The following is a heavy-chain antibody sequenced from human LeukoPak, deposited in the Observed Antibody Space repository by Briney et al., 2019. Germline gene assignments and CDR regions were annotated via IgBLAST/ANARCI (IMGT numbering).Heavy chain of an antibody. D-gene: IGHD1-7*01. V-gene: IGHV3-74*01. CDR1: GFTFSSYW. CDR3: AREKTNWNYGFDQ. J-gene: IGHJ4*02. Sequence: PGGSLRLSCAASGFTFSSYWMHWVRQAPGKGPVRVSRINSDGSTTSYADSVKGRFTISRDNAKNTLYLQMNSLRAEDTAVYYCAREKTNWNYGFDQWGQGILVTVSS. CDR2: INSDGSTT.